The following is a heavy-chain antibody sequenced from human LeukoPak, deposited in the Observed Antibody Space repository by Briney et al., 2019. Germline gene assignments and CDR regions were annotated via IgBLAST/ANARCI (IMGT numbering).Heavy chain of an antibody. CDR2: MSGAGNT. CDR1: GFTIGNNG. J-gene: IGHJ4*02. D-gene: IGHD1-1*01. Sequence: GESLRLSCAASGFTIGNNGLSWLRQAPGKGLEWVSDMSGAGNTYYAESVKGRFTISRDNSKNTLYLQMNSLRAEDTALYYASGHGYNSYWGQGTLVAVSS. V-gene: IGHV3-23*01. CDR3: SGHGYNSY.